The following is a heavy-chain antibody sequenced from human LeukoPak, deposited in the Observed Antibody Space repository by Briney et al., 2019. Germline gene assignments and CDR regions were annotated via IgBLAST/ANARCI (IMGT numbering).Heavy chain of an antibody. J-gene: IGHJ3*02. V-gene: IGHV1-24*01. CDR3: ARGTETNYYYDSSGSTPAFDI. CDR2: FDPEDGET. CDR1: GYTLTELS. Sequence: ASVKVSCKVSGYTLTELSMHWVRQAPGKGLEWMGGFDPEDGETIYAQKFQGRVTMTRDTSISTAYMELSRLRSDDTAVYYCARGTETNYYYDSSGSTPAFDIWGQGTMVTVSS. D-gene: IGHD3-22*01.